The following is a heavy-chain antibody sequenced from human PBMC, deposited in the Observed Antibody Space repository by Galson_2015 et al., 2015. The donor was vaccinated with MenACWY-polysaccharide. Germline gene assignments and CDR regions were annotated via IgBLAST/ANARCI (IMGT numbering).Heavy chain of an antibody. J-gene: IGHJ4*02. V-gene: IGHV3-23*01. D-gene: IGHD1-26*01. CDR3: ARSGSHDY. CDR1: GFTFTSYA. CDR2: IRSSGTNT. Sequence: SLRLSCAASGFTFTSYAMSWVRQAPGKGLEWVSAIRSSGTNTYYADSVKGRFTISRDNSKNTLYLQMNRLRDEDTAVYYCARSGSHDYWGQGTLVTVSS.